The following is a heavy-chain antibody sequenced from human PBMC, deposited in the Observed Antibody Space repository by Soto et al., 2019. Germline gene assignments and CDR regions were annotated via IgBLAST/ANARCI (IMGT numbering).Heavy chain of an antibody. CDR2: ISRSGNSR. J-gene: IGHJ4*01. D-gene: IGHD3-9*01. V-gene: IGHV3-23*01. CDR1: GFSFSSYA. Sequence: EVQVFASGGDLAQPGGSLRLSCAASGFSFSSYAMSWVRQSPGKGLEWVSSISRSGNSRYSADSVRGRFTISRDNSNNTLYLQLYSLRAEDTAVYYCAKDAKNRDWLPTSYYEAYLGRGALFTVSS. CDR3: AKDAKNRDWLPTSYYEAY.